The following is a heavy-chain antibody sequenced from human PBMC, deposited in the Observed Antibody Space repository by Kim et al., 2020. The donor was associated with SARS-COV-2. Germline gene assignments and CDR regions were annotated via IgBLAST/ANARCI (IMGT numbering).Heavy chain of an antibody. CDR3: RRDRVGGGSYVY. D-gene: IGHD1-26*01. Sequence: GGSLRLSCTVSCAASGICFSDYSMNWVRQAPGKGLEWVSSISRTSKSIYYGDSVKGRFTTSRDNARNSLYLQMYSLRAEDTAVYYCRRDRVGGGSYVYWGQGILVTVSS. J-gene: IGHJ4*02. CDR2: ISRTSKSI. V-gene: IGHV3-21*01. CDR1: GICFSDYS.